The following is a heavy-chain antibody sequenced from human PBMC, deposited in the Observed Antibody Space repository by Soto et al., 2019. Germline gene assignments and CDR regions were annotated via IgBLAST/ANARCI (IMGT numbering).Heavy chain of an antibody. V-gene: IGHV3-15*01. D-gene: IGHD2-15*01. Sequence: VGSLRLSGEACGFTFSNAGISWVRHAPWKGLEWVGHIKSRTDGGTTDYAAPVKGRFTFSRDDSKKKLYLQMNSLKTEETAVYYCTTDFRAKESEGIDVWGQGKKVTVSS. CDR1: GFTFSNAG. CDR3: TTDFRAKESEGIDV. CDR2: IKSRTDGGTT. J-gene: IGHJ6*02.